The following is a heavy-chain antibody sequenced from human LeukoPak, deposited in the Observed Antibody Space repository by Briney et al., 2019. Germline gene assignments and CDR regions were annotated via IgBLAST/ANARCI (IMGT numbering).Heavy chain of an antibody. CDR3: ASSINVLTAFDY. V-gene: IGHV4-31*03. J-gene: IGHJ4*02. D-gene: IGHD3-9*01. Sequence: SQTLSLTCTVSGGSISSGSYYWSWIRQPAGKGLEWIGYIYYSGSTYYNPSLKSRVTISVDTSQNQFSLKLSSVTAADTAVYYCASSINVLTAFDYWGQGTLVTVSS. CDR2: IYYSGST. CDR1: GGSISSGSYY.